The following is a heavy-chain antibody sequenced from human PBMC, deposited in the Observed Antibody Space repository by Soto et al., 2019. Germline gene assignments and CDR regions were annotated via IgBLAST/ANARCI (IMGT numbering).Heavy chain of an antibody. CDR2: IIPIFGTA. CDR1: GGTFSSYA. J-gene: IGHJ5*02. V-gene: IGHV1-69*13. CDR3: ASGAPRSLRRYCSGGSCYRVMNWFDP. D-gene: IGHD2-15*01. Sequence: ASVKVSCKASGGTFSSYAISCVRQAPGQGLEWMGGIIPIFGTANYAQKFQGRVTITADESTSTAYMELSSLRSEDTAVYYCASGAPRSLRRYCSGGSCYRVMNWFDPWGQGTLVTVSS.